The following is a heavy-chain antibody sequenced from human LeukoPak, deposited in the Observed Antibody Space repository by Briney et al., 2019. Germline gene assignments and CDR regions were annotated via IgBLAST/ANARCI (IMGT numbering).Heavy chain of an antibody. J-gene: IGHJ5*02. D-gene: IGHD2-15*01. Sequence: GGSLRLSCAASGFTFSSYAMSWVRQAPGKGLEWVSRINDDGSDTIYADSVRGRFTISRDDAKNTVYLQMNNLRAEDTAVYYCVRGGPSTWSWGQGTLVTVSS. V-gene: IGHV3-74*01. CDR1: GFTFSSYA. CDR3: VRGGPSTWS. CDR2: INDDGSDT.